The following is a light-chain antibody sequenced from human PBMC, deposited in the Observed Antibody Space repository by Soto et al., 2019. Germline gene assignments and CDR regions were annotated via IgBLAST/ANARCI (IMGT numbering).Light chain of an antibody. J-gene: IGKJ5*01. CDR2: DVS. V-gene: IGKV3-15*01. CDR3: QQYNNWPFS. Sequence: EVVLTQSPGTLSLSRGERATLSCRASQTVRNNYLAWYQQKPGQAPRLLIYDVSIRATGVPARFSGTGSETDFTLTISGLQSEDSAVYFCQQYNNWPFSFGQGTRLEIK. CDR1: QTVRNN.